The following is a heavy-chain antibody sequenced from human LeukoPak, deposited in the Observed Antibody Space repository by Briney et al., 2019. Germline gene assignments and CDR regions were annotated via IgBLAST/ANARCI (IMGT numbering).Heavy chain of an antibody. D-gene: IGHD3-22*01. J-gene: IGHJ4*02. CDR3: ARGVGYYDSSGSFDY. CDR2: INHSGST. V-gene: IGHV4-34*01. CDR1: GGSFSVYY. Sequence: KSSETLSLTCAVYGGSFSVYYWSWIRQPPGKGLEWIGEINHSGSTNYNPSLKSRVTISVDTSKNQFSLKLSSVTAADTAVYYCARGVGYYDSSGSFDYWGQGTLVTVSS.